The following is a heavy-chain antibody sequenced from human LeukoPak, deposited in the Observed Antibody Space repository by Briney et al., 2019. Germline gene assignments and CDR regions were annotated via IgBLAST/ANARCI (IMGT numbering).Heavy chain of an antibody. CDR1: GGSINNGGYY. J-gene: IGHJ4*02. CDR2: IYYSGST. Sequence: SETLSLTCTVSGGSINNGGYYWSWIRQHPGKGLEWIGYIYYSGSTNYNPSLKSRVTISVDTSKNQFSLKLSSVTAADTAVYYCASTVATSHFDYWGQGTLVTVSS. V-gene: IGHV4-61*08. D-gene: IGHD5-12*01. CDR3: ASTVATSHFDY.